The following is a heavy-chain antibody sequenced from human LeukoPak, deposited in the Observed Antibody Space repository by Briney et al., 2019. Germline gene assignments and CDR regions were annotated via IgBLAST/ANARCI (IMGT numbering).Heavy chain of an antibody. D-gene: IGHD3-22*01. Sequence: ASVKVSCKASGYTFTSYDINWVRQATGQGLEWMGWMNPNSGNTGYAQKFQGRVTMTRNTSISTAYMELSSLRSEDTAVYYCARDLSWFHITMISGEAFDIWGQGTMVTVSS. J-gene: IGHJ3*02. CDR2: MNPNSGNT. CDR1: GYTFTSYD. CDR3: ARDLSWFHITMISGEAFDI. V-gene: IGHV1-8*01.